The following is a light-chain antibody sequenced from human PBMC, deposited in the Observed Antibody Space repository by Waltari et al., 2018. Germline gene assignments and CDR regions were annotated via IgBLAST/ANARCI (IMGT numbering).Light chain of an antibody. J-gene: IGKJ1*01. CDR2: DAS. CDR3: QQYKVRPPMWT. Sequence: EIVMSQSPGTLSVSPGERATLSCRASQPITNNLAWYQQKAGQPPRLLIFDASTRASGIPTRFSGSGSETEFTLIISSLQAEDVAIYYCQQYKVRPPMWTFGQGTRV. CDR1: QPITNN. V-gene: IGKV3-15*01.